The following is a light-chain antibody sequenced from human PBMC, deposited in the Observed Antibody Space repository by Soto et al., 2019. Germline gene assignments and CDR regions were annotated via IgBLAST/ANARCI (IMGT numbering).Light chain of an antibody. CDR1: QGISNY. CDR3: QKYDSAPWA. J-gene: IGKJ1*01. Sequence: DIQMTQSPSSLSASVGDRVTITCRARQGISNYLAWYQQKPGNVPKLLIYAASTLQSRVPSRFSGSGSGTDFTLTISSLQPEDVATYYCQKYDSAPWAFGQGTKVEIK. CDR2: AAS. V-gene: IGKV1-27*01.